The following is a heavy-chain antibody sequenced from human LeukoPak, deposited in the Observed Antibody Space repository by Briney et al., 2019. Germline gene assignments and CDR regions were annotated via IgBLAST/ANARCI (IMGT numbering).Heavy chain of an antibody. CDR3: VRGLTISGYLYFQH. CDR2: ISTAGSII. Sequence: GGSLTLSCAASAFTFSSYEMHWVRQASGKGLEWISYISTAGSIIYYADSVKVRFTISRDNPKSSLYLQMSRLRAEDTAIYYCVRGLTISGYLYFQHWGQGTLVIVSS. D-gene: IGHD3-22*01. CDR1: AFTFSSYE. J-gene: IGHJ1*01. V-gene: IGHV3-48*03.